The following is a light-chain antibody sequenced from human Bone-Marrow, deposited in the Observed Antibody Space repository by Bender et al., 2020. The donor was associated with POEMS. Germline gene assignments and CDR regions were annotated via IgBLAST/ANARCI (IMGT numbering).Light chain of an antibody. CDR2: EVS. CDR1: SSDVGAYDS. CDR3: SSPAGISTLV. Sequence: QSALTQPPSASGSPGQSITISCTGTSSDVGAYDSVSWYQQLPGKAPKLVIFEVSQRPSGVPDRFSGSKSGNTASLTVSGLQAEDEAHYYCSSPAGISTLVFGGGTKLTVL. V-gene: IGLV2-8*01. J-gene: IGLJ3*02.